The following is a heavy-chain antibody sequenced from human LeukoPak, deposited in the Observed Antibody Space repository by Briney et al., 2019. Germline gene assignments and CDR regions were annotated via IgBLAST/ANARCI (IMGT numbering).Heavy chain of an antibody. CDR2: ISAYNGNT. D-gene: IGHD3-10*01. CDR3: ARAGGHYYGSGSPNTEFAY. J-gene: IGHJ4*02. Sequence: ASVKVSCKASGYTFTSYGISWVRQAPGQGLEWMGWISAYNGNTNYAQKLQGRVTMTTDTSTSTAYMELRSLRSDDTAVYYCARAGGHYYGSGSPNTEFAYWGQGTLVTVSS. V-gene: IGHV1-18*01. CDR1: GYTFTSYG.